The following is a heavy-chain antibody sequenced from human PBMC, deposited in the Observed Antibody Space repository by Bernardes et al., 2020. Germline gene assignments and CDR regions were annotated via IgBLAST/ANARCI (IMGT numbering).Heavy chain of an antibody. J-gene: IGHJ4*02. CDR1: GYTFTSFD. V-gene: IGHV1-8*01. D-gene: IGHD3-3*01. Sequence: ASVKVSCRTSGYTFTSFDINWVRPATGQGLEWMGWMNPNSGNTGSAQKFQGRVTMTKNSFVSTAYKELSSLRSEDTAMYYCARGPTWTGYYYYFDFWGQGTLVTVSS. CDR3: ARGPTWTGYYYYFDF. CDR2: MNPNSGNT.